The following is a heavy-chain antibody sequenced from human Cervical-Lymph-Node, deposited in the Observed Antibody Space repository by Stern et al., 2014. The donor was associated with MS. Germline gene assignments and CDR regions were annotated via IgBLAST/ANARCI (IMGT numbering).Heavy chain of an antibody. D-gene: IGHD3-3*01. CDR2: IIPSSATP. J-gene: IGHJ5*02. Sequence: QVQLVQSGAEVKKPGSSVKVSCKAIGGTLNNLIISWVRQAPGQGLEWMGAIIPSSATPRLAQKFQGRVTITADESTNIAYMEVTSLRSDDTAVYYCARDHSNTIFGMFSNGGWFDPWGQGTLVTVSS. CDR1: GGTLNNLI. CDR3: ARDHSNTIFGMFSNGGWFDP. V-gene: IGHV1-69*01.